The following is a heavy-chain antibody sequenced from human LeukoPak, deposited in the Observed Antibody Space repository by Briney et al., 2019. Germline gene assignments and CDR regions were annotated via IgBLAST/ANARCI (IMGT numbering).Heavy chain of an antibody. CDR3: ARGPFSSSWSEFDY. Sequence: SGGSLRLSCAASGFTFSDYSLNWVRQAPGKGLEWVSCISGDSRYIYYADSVKGRSTISRDNAQNSLYLHMNSLRAEDTAVYYCARGPFSSSWSEFDYWGQGTLVTVSS. D-gene: IGHD6-13*01. CDR2: ISGDSRYI. V-gene: IGHV3-21*06. J-gene: IGHJ4*02. CDR1: GFTFSDYS.